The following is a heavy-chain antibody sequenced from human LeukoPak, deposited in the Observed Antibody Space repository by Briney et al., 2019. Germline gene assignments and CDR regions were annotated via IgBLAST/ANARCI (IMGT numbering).Heavy chain of an antibody. J-gene: IGHJ6*02. D-gene: IGHD6-19*01. CDR2: IKQDGSEK. CDR1: GFTFSSYW. V-gene: IGHV3-7*01. Sequence: PGGSLRLSCAASGFTFSSYWMSWVRQAPGKGLEWVANIKQDGSEKYYVDSVKGRFTIPRDNAKNSLYLQMNSLRAEDTAVYYCARDAAAGYYGMDVWGQGTTVTVSS. CDR3: ARDAAAGYYGMDV.